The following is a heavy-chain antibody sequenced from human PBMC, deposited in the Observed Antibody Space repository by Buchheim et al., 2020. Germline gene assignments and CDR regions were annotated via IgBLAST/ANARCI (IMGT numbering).Heavy chain of an antibody. CDR2: IRYDASHS. V-gene: IGHV3-30*02. J-gene: IGHJ4*02. CDR1: GFTFSTFG. D-gene: IGHD3-22*01. Sequence: QVQLVESGGGVVQPGRSLRLSCAASGFTFSTFGMYWVRQAPGKGLEWVSFIRYDASHSYYADFVKGRFTVSRDNDKNTLFLQMNSLRVEDTAVYYCAKEFAYSSTYYDFDYWGQGTL. CDR3: AKEFAYSSTYYDFDY.